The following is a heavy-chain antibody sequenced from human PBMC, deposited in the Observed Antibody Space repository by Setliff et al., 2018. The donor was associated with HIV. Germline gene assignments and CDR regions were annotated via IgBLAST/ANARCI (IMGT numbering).Heavy chain of an antibody. CDR1: GFTFSNYA. D-gene: IGHD1-26*01. V-gene: IGHV3-30*02. CDR3: VKDGTPIGRYYQYFHV. J-gene: IGHJ6*04. Sequence: GGSLRLSCAASGFTFSNYAMTWVRQAPGKGLEWVAFIRYDGSNEHYADSVTGRFTISRDNAKNSLFLQMNDLRPEDTAFYYCVKDGTPIGRYYQYFHVWGEGIMVTVSS. CDR2: IRYDGSNE.